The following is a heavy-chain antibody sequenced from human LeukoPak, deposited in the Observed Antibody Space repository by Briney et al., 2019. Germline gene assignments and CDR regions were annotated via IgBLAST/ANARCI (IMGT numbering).Heavy chain of an antibody. CDR2: IYTSGST. CDR3: ARGPRYCSSTSCYLRFDP. J-gene: IGHJ5*02. Sequence: SETLSLTCTVSGGSISSYYWSWIRQPAGKGLEWIGRIYTSGSTNYNPSLKSRVTMSVDTSKNQFSLKLSSVTAADTAVYYCARGPRYCSSTSCYLRFDPWGQGTLVTVSS. CDR1: GGSISSYY. D-gene: IGHD2-2*01. V-gene: IGHV4-4*07.